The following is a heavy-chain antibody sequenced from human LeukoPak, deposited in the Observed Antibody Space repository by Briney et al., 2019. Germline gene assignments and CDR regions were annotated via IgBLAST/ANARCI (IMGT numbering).Heavy chain of an antibody. V-gene: IGHV3-7*01. CDR1: GFTFNSYW. CDR3: ARASSDWHHDS. Sequence: GGSLRLSCAASGFTFNSYWMSWVRQAPGKGLEWVATIKQVVSEKFYADSVEGRFTISRANARNTLYLQMDSLRVEDTAVYSCARASSDWHHDSWGQGTLVTVSS. J-gene: IGHJ4*02. D-gene: IGHD6-19*01. CDR2: IKQVVSEK.